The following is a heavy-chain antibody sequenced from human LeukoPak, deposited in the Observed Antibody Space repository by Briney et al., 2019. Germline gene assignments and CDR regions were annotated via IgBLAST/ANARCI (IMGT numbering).Heavy chain of an antibody. Sequence: GGSLRLSCAASGFTFSTYGMSWVRQAPGKGLEWVSGISDSGDRTYYADSVKGRFTISRDNSKNTLYLQMNSLTAEDTAVYYCAKHWVYHYYGMDVWGQGTTVTVSS. V-gene: IGHV3-23*01. D-gene: IGHD3-16*01. CDR2: ISDSGDRT. CDR1: GFTFSTYG. CDR3: AKHWVYHYYGMDV. J-gene: IGHJ6*02.